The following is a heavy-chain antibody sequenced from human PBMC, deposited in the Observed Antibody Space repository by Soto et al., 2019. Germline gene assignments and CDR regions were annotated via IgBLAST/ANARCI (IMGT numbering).Heavy chain of an antibody. Sequence: GGSLRLSCAASGFTFSSYAMGWVRQAPGKGLEWVSSISGSGGTTYYADSVRGRFTISRDNSKDTVYLQLNHLRAEDTAVYYCAFTLTTLTTYGWFDSWGKGALVPVSS. CDR3: AFTLTTLTTYGWFDS. J-gene: IGHJ5*01. CDR1: GFTFSSYA. V-gene: IGHV3-23*01. D-gene: IGHD4-4*01. CDR2: ISGSGGTT.